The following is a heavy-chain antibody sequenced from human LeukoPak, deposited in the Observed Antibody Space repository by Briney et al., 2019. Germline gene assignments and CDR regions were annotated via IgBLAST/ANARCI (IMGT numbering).Heavy chain of an antibody. CDR2: INHSGST. V-gene: IGHV4-34*01. D-gene: IGHD3-3*01. Sequence: SETLSLTCAVYGGSFSGYYWSWIRQPPGKGLEWIGEINHSGSTNYNPSLKSRVTISVDTSKNQFSLKLSSVTAADTAVYYCATRRWSGSGGMDVWGQGTTVTVSS. CDR3: ATRRWSGSGGMDV. CDR1: GGSFSGYY. J-gene: IGHJ6*02.